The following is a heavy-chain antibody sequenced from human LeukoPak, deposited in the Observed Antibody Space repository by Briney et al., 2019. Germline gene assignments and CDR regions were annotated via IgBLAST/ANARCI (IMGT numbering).Heavy chain of an antibody. CDR3: ARDPAPRSAHLPHFDY. V-gene: IGHV3-21*01. CDR2: ISDNSAYI. Sequence: PGGSLRLSCAASGFAFGGYTMTWVRQAPGKGLEWVSSISDNSAYIYHADSLQGRFTPSRDNAKNSLFLQMSSLRADDTAVYYCARDPAPRSAHLPHFDYWGQGILVTVSS. J-gene: IGHJ4*02. CDR1: GFAFGGYT. D-gene: IGHD6-25*01.